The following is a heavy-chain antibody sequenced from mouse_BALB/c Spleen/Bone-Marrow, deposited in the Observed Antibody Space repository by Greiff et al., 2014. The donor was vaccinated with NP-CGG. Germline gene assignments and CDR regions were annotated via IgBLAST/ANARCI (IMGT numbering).Heavy chain of an antibody. J-gene: IGHJ2*01. CDR1: GYAFTSYV. Sequence: VQLQQSGPELVKPGASVKMSCKASGYAFTSYVMHWMKQKPGQGLEWIGYINPYNDGTKYNETFKGKATLTPDKSSSTAYMDHSSLTSEDSAVYYCAGSEYFGSSYDYWGQGTTLTVSS. CDR3: AGSEYFGSSYDY. V-gene: IGHV1-14*01. D-gene: IGHD1-1*01. CDR2: INPYNDGT.